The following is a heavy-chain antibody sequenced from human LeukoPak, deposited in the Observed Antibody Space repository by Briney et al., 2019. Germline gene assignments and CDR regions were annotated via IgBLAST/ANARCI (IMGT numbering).Heavy chain of an antibody. D-gene: IGHD1-26*01. Sequence: GGSLRLSCAASGFTFSGSAMHWVRQASGKGLEWVGRIRSKANSYATAYAASVKGRFTISRDDSKNTAYLQMNSLKTEDTAVYYCTGLAWELIREHDAFDIWGQGTMVTVSS. V-gene: IGHV3-73*01. CDR3: TGLAWELIREHDAFDI. J-gene: IGHJ3*02. CDR1: GFTFSGSA. CDR2: IRSKANSYAT.